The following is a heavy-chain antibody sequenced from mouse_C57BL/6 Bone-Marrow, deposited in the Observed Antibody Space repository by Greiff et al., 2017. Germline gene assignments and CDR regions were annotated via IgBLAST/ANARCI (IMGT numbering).Heavy chain of an antibody. CDR3: ARNGYYCMDY. J-gene: IGHJ4*01. CDR2: IYPRSGNT. Sequence: QVQLQQSGAELARPGASVKLSCKASGYTFTSHGISWVKQRTGQGLEWIGEIYPRSGNTYYNEKFKGKATLTADKSSSTAYMELRSLASEDSAVYSYARNGYYCMDYWGQGTSVTVSS. D-gene: IGHD2-3*01. CDR1: GYTFTSHG. V-gene: IGHV1-81*01.